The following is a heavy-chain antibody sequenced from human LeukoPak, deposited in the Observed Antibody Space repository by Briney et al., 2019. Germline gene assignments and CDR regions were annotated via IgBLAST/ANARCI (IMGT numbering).Heavy chain of an antibody. D-gene: IGHD6-19*01. CDR2: INHSGST. CDR1: GGSFSGYY. Sequence: SETLSLTCAVYGGSFSGYYWSWIRQPPGKGLEWIGEINHSGSTNYNPSLKSRVTISVDTSKNQFSLKLSSVTAADTAVYYCARISGWYAYWGQGTLVTVSS. V-gene: IGHV4-34*01. CDR3: ARISGWYAY. J-gene: IGHJ4*02.